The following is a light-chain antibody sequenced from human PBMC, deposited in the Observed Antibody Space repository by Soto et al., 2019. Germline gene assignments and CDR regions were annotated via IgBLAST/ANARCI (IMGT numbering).Light chain of an antibody. CDR1: QSVSRNY. J-gene: IGKJ2*01. Sequence: EIVLTQSPGTLSLSPGERATLSCRASQSVSRNYLAWYQQKPGQAPRPLIYAASSSATGIPDRFSGSGSGTDFTLTISRLEPEDFAVYYCQQYGSSPYTFGQGTKLEIK. CDR2: AAS. V-gene: IGKV3-20*01. CDR3: QQYGSSPYT.